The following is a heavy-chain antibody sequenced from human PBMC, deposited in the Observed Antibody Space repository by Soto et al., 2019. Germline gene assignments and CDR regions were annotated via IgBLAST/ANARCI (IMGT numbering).Heavy chain of an antibody. D-gene: IGHD3-22*01. CDR3: ARPNKYDTTGYKYDW. J-gene: IGHJ4*02. Sequence: VASVKVSCKASGYTFTDYYMHWVRQAPGQGLEWMGWINPNSGGTNYAQKFQGRVTMTRDTSISTAYMELSRLTSDDTAVYYCARPNKYDTTGYKYDWWGQGTLVTVAS. CDR2: INPNSGGT. V-gene: IGHV1-2*02. CDR1: GYTFTDYY.